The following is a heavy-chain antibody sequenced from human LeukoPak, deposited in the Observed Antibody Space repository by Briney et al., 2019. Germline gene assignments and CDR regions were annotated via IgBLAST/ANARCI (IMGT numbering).Heavy chain of an antibody. Sequence: GGSLRLSCAASGFTFSDYYMSWIRQAPGKGLEWVSYISSSGSTIYYADSVKGLFNISRDNSKNTLFLQMNSLRAEDTAVYYCARDTSDNYYDSSGYYGDFNYWGQGTLVTVSS. CDR2: ISSSGSTI. V-gene: IGHV3-11*01. CDR1: GFTFSDYY. CDR3: ARDTSDNYYDSSGYYGDFNY. J-gene: IGHJ4*02. D-gene: IGHD3-22*01.